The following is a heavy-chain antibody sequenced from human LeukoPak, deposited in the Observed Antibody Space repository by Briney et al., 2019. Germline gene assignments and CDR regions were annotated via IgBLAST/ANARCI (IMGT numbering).Heavy chain of an antibody. Sequence: ASVKVSCKASAYTFTDYYTHWVRQAPGQGLEWMGWINPHSGDTHYAQSFQGRVTMTRDTSISTAYMDLSRLTSDDTALYYCARGSALRQTTGTTFDSWGQGTLVTVSS. CDR1: AYTFTDYY. J-gene: IGHJ4*02. CDR2: INPHSGDT. V-gene: IGHV1-2*02. D-gene: IGHD4-17*01. CDR3: ARGSALRQTTGTTFDS.